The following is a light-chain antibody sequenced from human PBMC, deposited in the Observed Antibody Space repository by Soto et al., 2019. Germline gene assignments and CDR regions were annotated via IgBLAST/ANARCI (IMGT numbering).Light chain of an antibody. CDR2: GAS. V-gene: IGKV3-15*01. CDR3: QQYNNWPLFT. J-gene: IGKJ3*01. CDR1: QSVDSN. Sequence: EMVMTQSPATLSVSPGEGATLSCRASQSVDSNLAWYQQKPGQAPRLLIYGASIRATGIPVRFSGSGSGTEFTLTISSLQSEDFAVYYCQQYNNWPLFTFGPGTKVDI.